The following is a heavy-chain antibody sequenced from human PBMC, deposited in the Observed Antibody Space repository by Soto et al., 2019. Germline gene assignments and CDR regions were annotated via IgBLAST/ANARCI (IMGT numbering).Heavy chain of an antibody. Sequence: GGSLRLSCAASGFTFSSYAMSWVRQAPGKGLEWVSAISGSGGSTYYADSVKGRFTISRDNSKNTLYLQMNSLRAEDTAVYYCAKGRGVRGVTSYYYYKDVWGKGTTVTVSS. CDR2: ISGSGGST. D-gene: IGHD3-10*01. CDR3: AKGRGVRGVTSYYYYKDV. V-gene: IGHV3-23*01. J-gene: IGHJ6*03. CDR1: GFTFSSYA.